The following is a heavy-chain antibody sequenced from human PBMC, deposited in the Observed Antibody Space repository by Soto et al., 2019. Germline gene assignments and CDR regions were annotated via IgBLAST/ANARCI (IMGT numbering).Heavy chain of an antibody. Sequence: EVQLLESGGGLVQPGGSLRLSCAASGFTFRNYAISWVRQAPGKGLEWVSGINGSGGGTYYADSAKGRFTISRDNSKNTLFLQMDSVRAEDTAVYYCASHSGYEYYYNLDVWGQGTTVTVS. CDR3: ASHSGYEYYYNLDV. CDR2: INGSGGGT. D-gene: IGHD5-12*01. CDR1: GFTFRNYA. V-gene: IGHV3-23*01. J-gene: IGHJ6*02.